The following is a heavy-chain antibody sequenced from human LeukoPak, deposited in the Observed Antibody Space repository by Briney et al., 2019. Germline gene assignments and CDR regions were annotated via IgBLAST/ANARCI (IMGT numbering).Heavy chain of an antibody. CDR2: MNPNGIAA. J-gene: IGHJ4*02. CDR3: ARGRLSTL. V-gene: IGHV1-8*01. D-gene: IGHD2-2*01. CDR1: GYPFNIYD. Sequence: ASVKVSCKASGYPFNIYDVNRVRQAAGQGLEWLGWMNPNGIAAGYSQKFQDRVTLTMDTSTSTAYLELSSLRSEDTAVYYCARGRLSTLWGQGTLVTVSS.